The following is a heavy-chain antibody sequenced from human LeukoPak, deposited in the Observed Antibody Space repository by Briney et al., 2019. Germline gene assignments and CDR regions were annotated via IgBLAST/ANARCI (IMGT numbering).Heavy chain of an antibody. CDR3: ARASSYTPWFGELFLDY. V-gene: IGHV6-1*01. CDR1: GDSVSSNSAA. D-gene: IGHD3-10*01. J-gene: IGHJ4*02. Sequence: SQTLSLTCAVSGDSVSSNSAAWNWIRQSPSRGLEWLGRTYYRSKWYNDYAVSVKSRKTINPDTSKNQFSLQLNSVTPEDTAVYYCARASSYTPWFGELFLDYWGQGTLVTVSS. CDR2: TYYRSKWYN.